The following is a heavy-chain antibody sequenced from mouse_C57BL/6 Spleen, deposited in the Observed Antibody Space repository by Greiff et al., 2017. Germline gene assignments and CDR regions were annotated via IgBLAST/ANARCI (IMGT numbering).Heavy chain of an antibody. Sequence: VQLLQSGPVLVKPGASLKMSCTASGYTFTDYYMNWVQQSPGKSLEWIGVINTYNGGTSYNQKFKGKATLTVDKSSSTAYMELNSLTSEDSAVYYCALNYYGSSSYAMDYWGQGTSVTVSS. D-gene: IGHD1-1*01. V-gene: IGHV1-19*01. CDR1: GYTFTDYY. CDR3: ALNYYGSSSYAMDY. CDR2: INTYNGGT. J-gene: IGHJ4*01.